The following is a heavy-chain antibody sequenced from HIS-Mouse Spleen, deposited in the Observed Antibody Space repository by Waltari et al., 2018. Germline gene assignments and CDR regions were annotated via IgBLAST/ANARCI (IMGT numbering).Heavy chain of an antibody. CDR3: AREIPYSSSWYDWYFDL. D-gene: IGHD6-13*01. Sequence: QLQLQESGPGLVKPSETLSLTCTVSGCSISSSSYYWGWIHQPPGKGLEWIGSIYYSGSTYYNPSLKSRVTISVDTSKNQFSLKLSSVTAADTAVYYCAREIPYSSSWYDWYFDLWGRGTLVTVSS. V-gene: IGHV4-39*07. J-gene: IGHJ2*01. CDR2: IYYSGST. CDR1: GCSISSSSYY.